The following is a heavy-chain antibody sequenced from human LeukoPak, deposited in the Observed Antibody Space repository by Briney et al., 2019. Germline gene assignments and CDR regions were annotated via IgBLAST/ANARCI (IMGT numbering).Heavy chain of an antibody. D-gene: IGHD3-10*01. CDR1: GYSFTSYW. CDR3: ARSERPRDYGSGHEDFEY. Sequence: GESLKICSKGSGYSFTSYWISWVRQMPGKGLEWMGRIDPSDSYTNYSPSFQGHVTISADKSISTAYLQWSSLKASDTAMYYCARSERPRDYGSGHEDFEYWGQGTLVTVSS. CDR2: IDPSDSYT. V-gene: IGHV5-10-1*01. J-gene: IGHJ4*02.